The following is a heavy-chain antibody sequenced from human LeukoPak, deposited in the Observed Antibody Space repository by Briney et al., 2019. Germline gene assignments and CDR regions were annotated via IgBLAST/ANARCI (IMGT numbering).Heavy chain of an antibody. D-gene: IGHD3-10*01. CDR1: GFTFSNYR. Sequence: GGSLRLSCAASGFTFSNYRMHWVRQAPGKGLEWVSSISSTGTYLDYADSVKGRFSISRDNAKNSLYLHLNSLRAGDTAVYYCAREMSGSGKNYWGQGTLVAVSS. J-gene: IGHJ4*02. CDR3: AREMSGSGKNY. CDR2: ISSTGTYL. V-gene: IGHV3-21*01.